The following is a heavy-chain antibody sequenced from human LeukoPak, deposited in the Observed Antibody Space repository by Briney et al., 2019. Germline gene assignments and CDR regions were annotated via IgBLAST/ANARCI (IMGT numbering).Heavy chain of an antibody. Sequence: SETLSLTCTVSGGSISSYYWSWIRQPAGKGLEWIGRIYTSGSTNYNPSLKSRVTMSVDTSKNQFSLKLSSVTAADTAVYYCARGPGPWSGYSEQFDYWGQGTLVTVSS. CDR2: IYTSGST. CDR1: GGSISSYY. J-gene: IGHJ4*02. CDR3: ARGPGPWSGYSEQFDY. V-gene: IGHV4-4*07. D-gene: IGHD3-3*01.